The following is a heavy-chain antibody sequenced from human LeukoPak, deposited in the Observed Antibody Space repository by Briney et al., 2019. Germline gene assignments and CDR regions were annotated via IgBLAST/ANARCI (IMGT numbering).Heavy chain of an antibody. CDR1: GYTFTGYY. CDR3: ARDRRVYCSSTSCYRGPPDY. J-gene: IGHJ4*02. CDR2: IKPNSGGT. Sequence: ASVKVSCKASGYTFTGYYMHRVRQAPGQGLEWMGWIKPNSGGTNYAQKFQGRVTMTRDTSISTDYMELSRLRSDDTAVYYCARDRRVYCSSTSCYRGPPDYWGQGTLVTVSS. D-gene: IGHD2-2*02. V-gene: IGHV1-2*02.